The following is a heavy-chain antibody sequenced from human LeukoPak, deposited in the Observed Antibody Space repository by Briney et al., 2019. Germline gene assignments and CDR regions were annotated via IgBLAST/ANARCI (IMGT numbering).Heavy chain of an antibody. CDR2: ISSSGSTI. D-gene: IGHD3-22*01. CDR3: ARGSQTTKISISFDY. J-gene: IGHJ4*02. V-gene: IGHV3-48*03. CDR1: GFTFSSYE. Sequence: GGSLRLSCAASGFTFSSYEMNWVRQAPGKGLKGFSYISSSGSTIYYADSVKGRFTISRDNAKNSLYLQMNSRRAEDTAVYYCARGSQTTKISISFDYWGQGTLVTVSS.